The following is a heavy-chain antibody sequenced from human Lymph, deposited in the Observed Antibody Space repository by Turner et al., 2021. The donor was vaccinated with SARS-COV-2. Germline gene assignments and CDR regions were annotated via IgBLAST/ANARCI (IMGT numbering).Heavy chain of an antibody. V-gene: IGHV4-39*01. CDR3: ARLVRRAEYYFDY. J-gene: IGHJ4*02. CDR1: GCSISSSSHY. D-gene: IGHD3-10*01. CDR2: IYDSGRN. Sequence: QLQLQESVPGLVKPSETLSLTCTVSGCSISSSSHYWGWIRQPPGRGLEWIGHIYDSGRNYYNPSLKRRVTISVDTSKNQFSLKLSSVTAADTAVYYCARLVRRAEYYFDYWGQGTLVTVSS.